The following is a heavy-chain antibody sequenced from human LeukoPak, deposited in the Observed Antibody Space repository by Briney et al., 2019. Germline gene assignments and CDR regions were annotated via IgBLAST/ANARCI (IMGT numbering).Heavy chain of an antibody. CDR2: IKSKTDGGTT. D-gene: IGHD6-19*01. V-gene: IGHV3-15*01. Sequence: GGSLRLSCAASGFTFSNAWMSWVRQAPGKGLEWVGRIKSKTDGGTTDYAAPVKGRFTISRDNSKNTLYLQMNSLRAEDTAVYYCASRGYSSDWYPDYWGQGTLVTVSS. J-gene: IGHJ4*02. CDR3: ASRGYSSDWYPDY. CDR1: GFTFSNAW.